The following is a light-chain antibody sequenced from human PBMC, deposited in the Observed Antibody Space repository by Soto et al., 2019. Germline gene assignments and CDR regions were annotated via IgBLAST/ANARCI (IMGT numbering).Light chain of an antibody. Sequence: DIVMTQSPLSLPVTPGEPASISCRSSQSLLHSNGYNYLDWYLQKPGQSPQLLIYLGSNRASGVPDRFSGSGSGTDFTLKISRVEAEAVRVYYCMQPLKTFTFGQGTRLEIK. CDR3: MQPLKTFT. CDR2: LGS. V-gene: IGKV2-28*01. CDR1: QSLLHSNGYNY. J-gene: IGKJ5*01.